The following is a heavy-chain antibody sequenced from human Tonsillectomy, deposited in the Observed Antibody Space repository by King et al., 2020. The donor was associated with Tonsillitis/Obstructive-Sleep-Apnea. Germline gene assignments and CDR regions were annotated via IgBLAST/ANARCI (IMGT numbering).Heavy chain of an antibody. Sequence: VQLQQWGAGLLKPSETLSLTCAVYGGSFSGYYWSWIRQPPGKGPEWIGEINHSGSTNYNPSLKSRVTISVDTSKNQFSLRLSSVTAADTAVYFCARERPRDPLTSGIAARYFGYWGQGTLVTVSS. V-gene: IGHV4-34*01. D-gene: IGHD6-6*01. J-gene: IGHJ4*02. CDR3: ARERPRDPLTSGIAARYFGY. CDR1: GGSFSGYY. CDR2: INHSGST.